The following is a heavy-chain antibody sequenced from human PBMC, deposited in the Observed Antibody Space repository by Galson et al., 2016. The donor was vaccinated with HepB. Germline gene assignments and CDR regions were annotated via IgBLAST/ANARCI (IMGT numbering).Heavy chain of an antibody. V-gene: IGHV3-30-3*01. Sequence: SLRLSCAASGFTFSSYSMYWVRQAPGKGLEWVAVISDDGNNEFYAASVKGRFTISRDNSNNTMYLHMNSLSVEDTAVYYCARDSSRGVIVSYIDYCGQGTLVTVSS. CDR2: ISDDGNNE. CDR3: ARDSSRGVIVSYIDY. J-gene: IGHJ4*02. D-gene: IGHD3-10*01. CDR1: GFTFSSYS.